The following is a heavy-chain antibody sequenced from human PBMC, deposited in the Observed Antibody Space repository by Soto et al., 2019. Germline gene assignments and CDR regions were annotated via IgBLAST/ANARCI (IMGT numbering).Heavy chain of an antibody. Sequence: GGSLRLSCGASGFTFSNYGMNWVRQAPGKXLEWVAFISNDGTNKYYADSLKGRVIISRDNSKNTLYLQMNSLRGEDTAVYYCAKEGRDSSTWGHFYYGMDGWGQGTTVTVSS. D-gene: IGHD6-13*01. J-gene: IGHJ6*02. CDR1: GFTFSNYG. CDR2: ISNDGTNK. V-gene: IGHV3-30*18. CDR3: AKEGRDSSTWGHFYYGMDG.